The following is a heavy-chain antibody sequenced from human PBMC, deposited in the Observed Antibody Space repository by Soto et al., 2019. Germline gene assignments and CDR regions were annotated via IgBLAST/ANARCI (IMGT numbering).Heavy chain of an antibody. CDR2: IYHSGST. CDR1: GYSIIRGYY. Sequence: PSETLSLTCAVSGYSIIRGYYWGWIRQPPGEGLEWIGSIYHSGSTYYNPSLKSRVTISVDTSKNHFSLRLSSVTAADTAVYYCARVQWELLTFDSWGQGTLVTVSS. D-gene: IGHD1-26*01. CDR3: ARVQWELLTFDS. J-gene: IGHJ4*02. V-gene: IGHV4-38-2*01.